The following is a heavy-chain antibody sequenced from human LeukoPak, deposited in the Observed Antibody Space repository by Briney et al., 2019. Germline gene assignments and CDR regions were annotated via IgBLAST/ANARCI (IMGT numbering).Heavy chain of an antibody. V-gene: IGHV1-24*01. CDR1: GYTLTELS. D-gene: IGHD2-15*01. Sequence: ASVKVSCKVSGYTLTELSMHWVRQAPGKGLEWMGGFDPEDGETIYAQKFQGRVTMTEDTSTDTAYMELSSLRSEDTAVYYCAKDGVAAYWNAFDIWGQGTMVTVSS. J-gene: IGHJ3*02. CDR2: FDPEDGET. CDR3: AKDGVAAYWNAFDI.